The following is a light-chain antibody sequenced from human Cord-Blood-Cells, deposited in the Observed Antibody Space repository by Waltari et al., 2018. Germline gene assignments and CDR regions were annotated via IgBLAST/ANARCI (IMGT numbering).Light chain of an antibody. Sequence: EIVMTQSPATLSVSPGERATLSCRASQSVSSNLAWYQQKPGQAPRLLIYGASTRATGIPARFSGSGSGTEFTLTISSLQSEDFAVYYCQQYNNWYTFGQGTKLEFK. CDR1: QSVSSN. CDR3: QQYNNWYT. J-gene: IGKJ2*01. CDR2: GAS. V-gene: IGKV3-15*01.